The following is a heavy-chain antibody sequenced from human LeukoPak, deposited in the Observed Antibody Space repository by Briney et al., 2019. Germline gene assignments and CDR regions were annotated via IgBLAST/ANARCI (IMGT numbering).Heavy chain of an antibody. V-gene: IGHV4-31*03. J-gene: IGHJ1*01. CDR1: GGSIRSGGYY. Sequence: PSQTLSLTCTVSGGSIRSGGYYWSWIHQHPGKGLEWIGYIYYSGSTYYNPSLKSRVTISVDTSKNQFSLKLSSVTAADTAVYYCARDLRAGKEYFQHWGQGTLVTVSS. CDR2: IYYSGST. CDR3: ARDLRAGKEYFQH. D-gene: IGHD6-19*01.